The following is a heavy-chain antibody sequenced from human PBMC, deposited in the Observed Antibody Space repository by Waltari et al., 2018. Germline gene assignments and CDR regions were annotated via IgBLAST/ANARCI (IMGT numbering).Heavy chain of an antibody. CDR1: GGSFGTYA. D-gene: IGHD1-26*01. J-gene: IGHJ3*01. Sequence: QVHLVQSGAEVRRPGSSVKVSCEASGGSFGTYAITWVRQAPGQGREWIAGIIPIVGKPQYAQKFQDRVKVAADELTRTAFMELSSLRPDDTAVYYCARRIVGGPFDVWGQGTMVIVSS. CDR3: ARRIVGGPFDV. CDR2: IIPIVGKP. V-gene: IGHV1-69*12.